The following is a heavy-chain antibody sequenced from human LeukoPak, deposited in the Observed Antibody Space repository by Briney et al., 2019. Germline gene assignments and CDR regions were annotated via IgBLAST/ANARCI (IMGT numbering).Heavy chain of an antibody. J-gene: IGHJ4*02. CDR1: GFTFHDYA. CDR2: ISWNSGII. Sequence: PGGSLRLSCAASGFTFHDYAMHWVRQAPGEGLEWVSGISWNSGIIGYADSVKGRFTTSRDNAKNSLYLQMNSLRPEDTALYYCTNDSVAMVTTSDYWGQGTLVTVSS. D-gene: IGHD5-18*01. CDR3: TNDSVAMVTTSDY. V-gene: IGHV3-9*01.